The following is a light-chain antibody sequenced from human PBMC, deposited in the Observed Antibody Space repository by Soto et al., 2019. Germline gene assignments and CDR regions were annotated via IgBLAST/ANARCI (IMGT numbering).Light chain of an antibody. V-gene: IGKV3-15*01. CDR1: QRVDIT. J-gene: IGKJ1*01. Sequence: EIVLAQSPATLSVSPGGTATRCCRASQRVDITLAWYQQKPGQAPSLVIYGASTRATGFPARFSRSGSGTDFTLTIASLQSEDLAVYYCQQYDNWPWTFGQGTKVDIK. CDR2: GAS. CDR3: QQYDNWPWT.